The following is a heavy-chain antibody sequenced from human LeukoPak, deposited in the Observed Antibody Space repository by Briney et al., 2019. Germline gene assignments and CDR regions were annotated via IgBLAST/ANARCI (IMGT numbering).Heavy chain of an antibody. V-gene: IGHV3-73*01. CDR1: GFTFSGSA. CDR3: ARGSVGATTYAFDI. CDR2: IRSTANGYAT. Sequence: GGSLRLSCAASGFTFSGSALHWVRQASGKGLEWVGRIRSTANGYATAYAASVKGRFTISRDDSKNTAYLQMDSLKTEDTAVYYCARGSVGATTYAFDIWGQGTMVTVSS. D-gene: IGHD1-26*01. J-gene: IGHJ3*02.